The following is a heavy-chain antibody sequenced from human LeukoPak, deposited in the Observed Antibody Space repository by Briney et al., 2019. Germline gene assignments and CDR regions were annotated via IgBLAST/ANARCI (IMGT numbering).Heavy chain of an antibody. J-gene: IGHJ3*02. Sequence: GGSLRLSCAASGFTFSSYGMHWVRQAPGKGLEWVAFIRYDGSNKYYADSVKGRFTIPRDNSKNTLYLQMNSLRAEDTAVYYCAKDIRWYALHDAFDIWGQGTMVTVSS. CDR1: GFTFSSYG. V-gene: IGHV3-30*02. CDR2: IRYDGSNK. D-gene: IGHD6-13*01. CDR3: AKDIRWYALHDAFDI.